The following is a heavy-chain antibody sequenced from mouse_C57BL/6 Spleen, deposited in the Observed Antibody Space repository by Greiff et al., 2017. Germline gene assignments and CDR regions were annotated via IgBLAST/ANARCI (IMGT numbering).Heavy chain of an antibody. D-gene: IGHD1-1*01. Sequence: QVQLQQPGAELVKPGASVKLSCKASGYTFTSYWMHWVKQRPGQGLEWIGMIHPNSGSTNYNEKFKSKATLTVDKSSSTAYMQLSSLTSEDSAVYYCARGHYYGHSAMDDWGQGTSVTVSS. CDR1: GYTFTSYW. J-gene: IGHJ4*01. V-gene: IGHV1-64*01. CDR3: ARGHYYGHSAMDD. CDR2: IHPNSGST.